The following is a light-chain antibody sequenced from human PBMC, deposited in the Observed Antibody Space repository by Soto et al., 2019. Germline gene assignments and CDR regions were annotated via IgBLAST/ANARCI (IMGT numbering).Light chain of an antibody. J-gene: IGKJ1*01. Sequence: DIQVTQSPSTLSASVGDRVAITCRASQSISSWLAWYQQKPVKAPKLLIYKASSLESGVPSRFSGSGSGTEFTLTISSLQPDDFATYYCQQYNSYSWTFGQGTKVDIK. CDR1: QSISSW. CDR3: QQYNSYSWT. CDR2: KAS. V-gene: IGKV1-5*03.